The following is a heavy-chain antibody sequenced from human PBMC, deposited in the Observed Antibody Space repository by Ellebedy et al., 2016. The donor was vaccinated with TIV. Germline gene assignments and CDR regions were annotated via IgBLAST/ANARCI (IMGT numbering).Heavy chain of an antibody. CDR3: ARHIVDIVLMVYAPNFDY. D-gene: IGHD2-8*01. V-gene: IGHV4-39*01. J-gene: IGHJ4*02. CDR1: GGSISSSSYY. CDR2: IYYSGST. Sequence: MPSETLSLTCTVSGGSISSSSYYWGWIRQPPGKGLEWIGSIYYSGSTYYNPSLKSRVTISVDTSKNQFSLKLSSVTAADTAVYYCARHIVDIVLMVYAPNFDYWGQGTLVTVSS.